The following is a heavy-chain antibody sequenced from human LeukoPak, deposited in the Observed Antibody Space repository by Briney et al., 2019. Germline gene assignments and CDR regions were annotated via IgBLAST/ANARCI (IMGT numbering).Heavy chain of an antibody. J-gene: IGHJ4*02. CDR1: GASISTYY. V-gene: IGHV4-59*01. CDR2: IYYSGSA. D-gene: IGHD6-6*01. Sequence: SETLSLTCTVSGASISTYYWSWTRQPPGKGLEWIGYIYYSGSANYNPSLKSRVTISVDTSKNQFSLKLTSVTAADTAVYFCARLSRGSSAGFDYWGQGVLVTVSS. CDR3: ARLSRGSSAGFDY.